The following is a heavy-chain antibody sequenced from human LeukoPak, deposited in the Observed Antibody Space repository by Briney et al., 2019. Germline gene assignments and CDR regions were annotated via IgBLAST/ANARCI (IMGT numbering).Heavy chain of an antibody. CDR2: IYTSGST. Sequence: PSETLSLTCTVSGGSISSYYWSWIRQPAGKGLEWIGRIYTSGSTNYNPSLKSRVTMSVDTSKNQFSLKLSSVTAADTAVYYCARDHVWYSSSSVDWFDPWGQGTLVTVSS. J-gene: IGHJ5*02. V-gene: IGHV4-4*07. CDR1: GGSISSYY. CDR3: ARDHVWYSSSSVDWFDP. D-gene: IGHD6-6*01.